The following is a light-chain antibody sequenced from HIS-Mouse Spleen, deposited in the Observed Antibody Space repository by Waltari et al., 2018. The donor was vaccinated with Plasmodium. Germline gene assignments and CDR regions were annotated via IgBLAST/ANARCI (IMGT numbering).Light chain of an antibody. J-gene: IGLJ3*02. CDR2: EDS. CDR1: ALPKKY. Sequence: SYELTPPPSVSVSPGQTARITCSGDALPKKYASWYQPKSCQAPVLVIYEDSKRPSGIPEGCAGSSSGTMATLTISGAQVEDEADYYCYSTDSSGNHRVVGGGTKLTVL. CDR3: YSTDSSGNHRV. V-gene: IGLV3-10*01.